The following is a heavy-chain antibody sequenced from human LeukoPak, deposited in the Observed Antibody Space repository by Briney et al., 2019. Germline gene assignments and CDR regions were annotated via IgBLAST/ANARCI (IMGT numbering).Heavy chain of an antibody. CDR3: ARHGGVLSDAFDI. J-gene: IGHJ3*02. D-gene: IGHD3-16*01. Sequence: SETLSLTCTVSGGSISSGGYYWSWIRQHPGKGLEWIGYIYYSGGTNYNPSLKSRVTISVDTSKNQFSLKLSSVTAADTAVYYCARHGGVLSDAFDIWGQGTMVTVSS. CDR1: GGSISSGGYY. CDR2: IYYSGGT. V-gene: IGHV4-61*08.